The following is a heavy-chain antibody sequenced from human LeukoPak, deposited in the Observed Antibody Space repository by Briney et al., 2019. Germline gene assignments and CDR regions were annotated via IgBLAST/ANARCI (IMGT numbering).Heavy chain of an antibody. CDR1: GGSISSYH. D-gene: IGHD3-10*01. CDR2: IFYSGST. CDR3: AKSNGYGLIDI. J-gene: IGHJ3*02. V-gene: IGHV4-59*12. Sequence: RSSETLSLTCTVSGGSISSYHWSWIRQPPGKALEWIGNIFYSGSTYYSPSLKSRVTISLDTSRNQFSLKLNSVTAADTAVYYCAKSNGYGLIDIWGQGTMVTVSS.